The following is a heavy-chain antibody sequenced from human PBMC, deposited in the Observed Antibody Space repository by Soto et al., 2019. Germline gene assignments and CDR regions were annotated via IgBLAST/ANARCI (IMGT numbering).Heavy chain of an antibody. D-gene: IGHD1-26*01. Sequence: QITLKESGPTLVKPTQTLTLTCTFSGFSLSTSGVGVGWIRQPPGKALEWLALIYWDDDKRYRPSLKSRLTITKDTSKNQVVLTMTHMDPVHTATYYCAHIVGAPNWFDPWGQGTLVTVSS. CDR2: IYWDDDK. J-gene: IGHJ5*02. CDR3: AHIVGAPNWFDP. CDR1: GFSLSTSGVG. V-gene: IGHV2-5*02.